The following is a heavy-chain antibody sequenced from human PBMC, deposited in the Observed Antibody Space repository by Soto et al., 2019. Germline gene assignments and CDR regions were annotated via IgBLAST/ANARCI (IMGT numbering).Heavy chain of an antibody. D-gene: IGHD3-16*01. Sequence: GGSLRLSCAASGFTVTTNYMSWVRQPPGKGLEWVSVVYSGGSTYYADSVKGRFTVSRDNSKNTLYLQMNSLRAEDTAVYYCARDFSGENDAFDIWGQGTVVTVS. J-gene: IGHJ3*02. V-gene: IGHV3-66*01. CDR2: VYSGGST. CDR3: ARDFSGENDAFDI. CDR1: GFTVTTNY.